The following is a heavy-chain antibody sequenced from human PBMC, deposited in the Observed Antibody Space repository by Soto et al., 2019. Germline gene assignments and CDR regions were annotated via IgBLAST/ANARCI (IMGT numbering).Heavy chain of an antibody. CDR1: GFTFSGSA. V-gene: IGHV3-73*02. J-gene: IGHJ1*01. D-gene: IGHD2-21*02. CDR3: TRPLIAYCGGDCSIRASDEYFQH. CDR2: IRSKANSYAT. Sequence: EVQLVESGGGLVQPGGSLKLSCAASGFTFSGSAMHWVRQASGKGLEWVGRIRSKANSYATAYAASVKGRFTISRDDSKNTAYLQMNSLKTEDTAVYYCTRPLIAYCGGDCSIRASDEYFQHWGQGTLVTVSS.